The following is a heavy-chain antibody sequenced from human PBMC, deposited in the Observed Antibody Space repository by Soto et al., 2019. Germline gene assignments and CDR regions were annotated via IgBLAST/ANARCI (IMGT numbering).Heavy chain of an antibody. CDR1: GFTFSSCA. J-gene: IGHJ4*02. Sequence: GGSLRLSCAASGFTFSSCAMSWVRQAPGKGLEWVSDISGSGDGTYYADSVKGRFTISRDNSKNTLYLQMNSLRAEDTAVYYCAKRPGIAAALDYWGQGTLVTVSS. D-gene: IGHD6-13*01. V-gene: IGHV3-23*01. CDR3: AKRPGIAAALDY. CDR2: ISGSGDGT.